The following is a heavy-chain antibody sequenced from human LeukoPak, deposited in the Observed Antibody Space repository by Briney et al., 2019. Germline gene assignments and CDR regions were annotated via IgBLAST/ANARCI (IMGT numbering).Heavy chain of an antibody. CDR3: AGDGWDYVWGSYRPFDY. CDR1: GYTFTSYG. CDR2: ISAYNGNT. V-gene: IGHV1-18*01. D-gene: IGHD3-16*02. Sequence: GASVKVCCKASGYTFTSYGISWGRQAPGQGLEWMGWISAYNGNTNYAQKLQGRVTMTTDASTSTAYMELRSLRSDDTAVYYCAGDGWDYVWGSYRPFDYWGQGTLVTVSS. J-gene: IGHJ4*02.